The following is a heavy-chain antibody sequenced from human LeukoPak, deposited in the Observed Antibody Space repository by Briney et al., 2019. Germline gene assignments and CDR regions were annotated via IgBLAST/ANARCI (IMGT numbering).Heavy chain of an antibody. CDR3: VRSPIGASAY. D-gene: IGHD3-10*01. J-gene: IGHJ4*02. CDR2: ISPNNGDT. CDR1: GYTFTDSY. Sequence: ASVKVSCKPSGYTFTDSYIHWVRQAPGAGLQWMGWISPNNGDTKYAEDFQDRVTMTRDTSISTAHMELTGLTPDDTAVYYCVRSPIGASAYWGRGTLVTVSS. V-gene: IGHV1-2*02.